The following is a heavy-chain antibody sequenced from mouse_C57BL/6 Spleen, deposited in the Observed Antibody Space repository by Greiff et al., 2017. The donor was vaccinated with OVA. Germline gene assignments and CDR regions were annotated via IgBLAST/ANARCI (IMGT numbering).Heavy chain of an antibody. CDR3: ARENYYGSSPWYFDV. CDR1: GFTFSSYA. Sequence: EVHLVESGGGLVKPGGSLKLSCAASGFTFSSYAMSWVRQTPEKRLEWVATISDGGSYTYYPDNVKGRFTISRDNAKNNLYLQMSHLKSEDTAMYYCARENYYGSSPWYFDVWGTGTTVIVSS. CDR2: ISDGGSYT. J-gene: IGHJ1*03. V-gene: IGHV5-4*01. D-gene: IGHD1-1*01.